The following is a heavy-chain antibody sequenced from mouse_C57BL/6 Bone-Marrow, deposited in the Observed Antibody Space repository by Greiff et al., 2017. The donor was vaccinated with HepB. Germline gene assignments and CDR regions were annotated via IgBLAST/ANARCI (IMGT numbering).Heavy chain of an antibody. J-gene: IGHJ3*01. CDR3: AVWYPFAY. Sequence: QVQLQQPGAELVMPGASVKLSCKASGYTFTSYWMHWVKQRPGQGLEWIGEIDPSDSYTNYNQKFKGKSTLTVDKSSSTACMQLSSLTSEDSAVYYCAVWYPFAYWGQGTLVTVSA. CDR2: IDPSDSYT. D-gene: IGHD2-10*02. V-gene: IGHV1-69*01. CDR1: GYTFTSYW.